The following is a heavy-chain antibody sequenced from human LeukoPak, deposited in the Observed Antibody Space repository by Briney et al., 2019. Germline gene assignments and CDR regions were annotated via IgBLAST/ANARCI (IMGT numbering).Heavy chain of an antibody. CDR2: ISSSSSYI. CDR3: ARTLWYYDNSGYYGDYFDY. V-gene: IGHV3-21*01. Sequence: GGSLRLSCAASGFTFSSYSMNWVRQAPGKGLEWVSSISSSSSYIYYADSVKGRFTISRDNAKNSLYLQMNSLRAEDTAVYYCARTLWYYDNSGYYGDYFDYWGQGTLVTVSS. J-gene: IGHJ4*02. D-gene: IGHD3-22*01. CDR1: GFTFSSYS.